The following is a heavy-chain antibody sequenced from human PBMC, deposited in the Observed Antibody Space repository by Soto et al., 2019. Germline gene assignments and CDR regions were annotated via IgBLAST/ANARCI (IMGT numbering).Heavy chain of an antibody. CDR1: GGTFSSYT. Sequence: QVQLVQSGAEVKKPGSSVKVSCKASGGTFSSYTISWVRQAPGQGLEWMGRIIPILGIANYAQKFQGRVTIPADKSTSTAYMELSSLRSEDTAVYYCATSIAVAGRRFDPWGQGTLVTVFS. CDR3: ATSIAVAGRRFDP. V-gene: IGHV1-69*02. CDR2: IIPILGIA. D-gene: IGHD6-19*01. J-gene: IGHJ5*02.